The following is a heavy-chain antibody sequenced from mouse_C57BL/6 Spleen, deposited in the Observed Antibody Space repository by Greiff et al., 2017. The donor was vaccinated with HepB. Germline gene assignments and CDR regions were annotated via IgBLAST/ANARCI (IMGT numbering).Heavy chain of an antibody. J-gene: IGHJ4*01. CDR1: GYTFTDYY. Sequence: EVQGVESGPVLVKPGASVKMSCKASGYTFTDYYMNWVKQSHGKSLEWIGVINPYNGGTSYNQKFKGKATLTVDKSSSTAYMELNSLTSEDSAVYYCAREGSTVVATYGYAMDYWGQGTSVTVSS. CDR3: AREGSTVVATYGYAMDY. CDR2: INPYNGGT. V-gene: IGHV1-19*01. D-gene: IGHD1-1*01.